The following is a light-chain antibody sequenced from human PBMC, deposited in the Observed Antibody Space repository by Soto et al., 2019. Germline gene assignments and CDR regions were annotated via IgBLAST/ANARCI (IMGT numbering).Light chain of an antibody. CDR1: QSVTSNY. V-gene: IGKV3-20*01. J-gene: IGKJ1*01. CDR2: GAS. Sequence: EIVLTQSPGTLSLSPGERATLSCRASQSVTSNYLAWYQQKPGQAPRLLIYGASSRATGIPDRFTGSGSGTDFTLTISRLEPEDFAVYYCQQYGSSRPWTFGQGTKVEIK. CDR3: QQYGSSRPWT.